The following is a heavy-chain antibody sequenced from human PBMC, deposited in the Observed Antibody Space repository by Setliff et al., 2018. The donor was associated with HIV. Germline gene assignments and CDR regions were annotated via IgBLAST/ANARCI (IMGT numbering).Heavy chain of an antibody. V-gene: IGHV4-39*01. CDR3: ARMEATRPPRGLDY. J-gene: IGHJ4*02. CDR2: IYYSGDT. Sequence: ETLSPTCTVSGGSVSSSSYYWGWIRQPTGKGLEWIGTIYYSGDTQYNPSFKTRVIMSVDTSKNQFSLRLISVTAADTAVYYCARMEATRPPRGLDYWGPGTLVTVSS. CDR1: GGSVSSSSYY. D-gene: IGHD6-6*01.